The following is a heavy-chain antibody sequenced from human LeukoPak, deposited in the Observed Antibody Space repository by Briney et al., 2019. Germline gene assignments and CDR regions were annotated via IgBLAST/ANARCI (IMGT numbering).Heavy chain of an antibody. V-gene: IGHV3-74*01. J-gene: IGHJ4*02. CDR2: INGDGSST. D-gene: IGHD5-24*01. Sequence: GGSLRLSCAASGFTFSTYWMHWVRQAPGKGLVWVSRINGDGSSTSYADSVKGRFTISRDNAKNTLYLQMNSLRDEDTAVYYCASPRYSYGVPTDYWGQGTLVTVSS. CDR1: GFTFSTYW. CDR3: ASPRYSYGVPTDY.